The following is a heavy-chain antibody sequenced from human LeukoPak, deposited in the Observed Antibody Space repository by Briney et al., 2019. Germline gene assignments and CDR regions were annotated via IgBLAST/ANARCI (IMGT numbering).Heavy chain of an antibody. Sequence: GASVKVSCKASGYTFNSYEITWVRQAPGQGLEWMAWISTYNGNTNYAQKVQGRVTMTTDTSTSTAYMELRSLRSDDTAVYYCARVLRYDFWSAYYFDYWGQGTLVTVSS. CDR2: ISTYNGNT. J-gene: IGHJ4*02. CDR1: GYTFNSYE. CDR3: ARVLRYDFWSAYYFDY. D-gene: IGHD3-3*01. V-gene: IGHV1-18*01.